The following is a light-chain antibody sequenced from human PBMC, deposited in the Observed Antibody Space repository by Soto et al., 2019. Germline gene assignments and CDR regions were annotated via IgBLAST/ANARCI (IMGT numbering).Light chain of an antibody. CDR3: QQYYSIPLT. Sequence: DIVMTQSPDSLAVSLGERATINCKSSQSVLYSSNNKNYLAWYQQKPGQPPKLPIYWASTRKYGVPDRFSGSGAGTYFNLTISSKQAEDGAVYYSQQYYSIPLTFGQGTKLEIK. V-gene: IGKV4-1*01. CDR2: WAS. CDR1: QSVLYSSNNKNY. J-gene: IGKJ2*01.